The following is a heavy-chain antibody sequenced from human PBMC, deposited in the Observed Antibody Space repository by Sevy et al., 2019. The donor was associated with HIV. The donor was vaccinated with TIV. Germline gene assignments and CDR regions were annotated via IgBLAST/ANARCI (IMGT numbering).Heavy chain of an antibody. CDR1: GFTFSSYW. D-gene: IGHD3-10*01. Sequence: GGSLRLSCAASGFTFSSYWMSWVRQAPGKGLEWVANIKQDGSEKYYVDSVKGRFTIFRDNAKNSLYLQMNSLRAEDTAVYYCVRDLSVRAFDIWGQGTMVTVSS. CDR3: VRDLSVRAFDI. V-gene: IGHV3-7*01. J-gene: IGHJ3*02. CDR2: IKQDGSEK.